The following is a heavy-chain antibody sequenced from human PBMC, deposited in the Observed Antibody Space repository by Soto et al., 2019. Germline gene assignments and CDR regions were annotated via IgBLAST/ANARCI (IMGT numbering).Heavy chain of an antibody. Sequence: SETLSLTCTVSGGSISSYYWSWIRQPPGKGLEWIGYIYYSGSTNCNPSLKSRVTISVDTSKNQFSLKLSSVTAADTAVYYCARVSRAYYDSSSRAFDIWGQGTMVTVSS. V-gene: IGHV4-59*01. CDR1: GGSISSYY. J-gene: IGHJ3*02. CDR3: ARVSRAYYDSSSRAFDI. D-gene: IGHD3-22*01. CDR2: IYYSGST.